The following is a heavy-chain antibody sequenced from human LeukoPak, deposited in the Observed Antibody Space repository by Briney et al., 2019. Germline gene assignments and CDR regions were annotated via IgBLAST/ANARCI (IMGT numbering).Heavy chain of an antibody. CDR2: IAHHGSNK. CDR3: AKDGSWSCTD. V-gene: IGHV3-30*02. D-gene: IGHD2-8*02. J-gene: IGHJ4*02. Sequence: PGGSLRLSCAASGFTFSRNAIHWVRQGPGKGLEWVSYIAHHGSNKYYADSVKGRFTNSRDNSKRTLYLQMNSLRADDTAVYYCAKDGSWSCTDWGQGTLVTVSS. CDR1: GFTFSRNA.